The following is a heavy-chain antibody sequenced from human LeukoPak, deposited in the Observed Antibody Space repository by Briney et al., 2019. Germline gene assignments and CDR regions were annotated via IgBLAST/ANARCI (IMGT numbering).Heavy chain of an antibody. CDR2: INHSGST. J-gene: IGHJ4*02. D-gene: IGHD3-3*01. V-gene: IGHV4-34*01. CDR3: ARQSSDYDFWSGYYRLGYYFDY. CDR1: GGSFSGYY. Sequence: SSETLSLTCAVYGGSFSGYYWSWIRQPPGKGLEWIGEINHSGSTNYNPFLKSRVTISVDTSKNQFSLKLSSVTAADTAVYYCARQSSDYDFWSGYYRLGYYFDYWAREPWSPSPQ.